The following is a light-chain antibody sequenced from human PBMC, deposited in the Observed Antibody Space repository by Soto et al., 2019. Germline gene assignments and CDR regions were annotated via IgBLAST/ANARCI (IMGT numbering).Light chain of an antibody. J-gene: IGLJ2*01. Sequence: QSVLTQPASVSGSPGQSITISCTGTSSDVGGFNYVSWYQQHTGKAPKHIIFEVSHRPSGVSNRFSGSKSGNTASLTISGLQADDEADYYCTSYTSFSTVVVFGGGTKLTVL. V-gene: IGLV2-14*01. CDR2: EVS. CDR1: SSDVGGFNY. CDR3: TSYTSFSTVVV.